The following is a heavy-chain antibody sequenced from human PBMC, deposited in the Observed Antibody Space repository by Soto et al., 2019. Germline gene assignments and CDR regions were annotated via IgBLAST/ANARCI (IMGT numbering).Heavy chain of an antibody. D-gene: IGHD3-3*01. CDR1: GFTVSSNY. V-gene: IGHV3-53*01. CDR3: ARQPSRGVAVFGVALTDFYYVLDV. Sequence: EVQLVESGGALIQPGGSLRLSCAASGFTVSSNYMSWVRQAPGKGLEWVSIIYSGGTTYYADSVKGRFTISRDNSKNTLVLQMDSVRGEDTAVYYCARQPSRGVAVFGVALTDFYYVLDVWGQGTTVTVSS. CDR2: IYSGGTT. J-gene: IGHJ6*02.